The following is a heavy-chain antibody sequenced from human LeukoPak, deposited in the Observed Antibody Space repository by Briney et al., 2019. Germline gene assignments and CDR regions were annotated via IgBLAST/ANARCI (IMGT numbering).Heavy chain of an antibody. CDR1: GYTFTVYY. D-gene: IGHD3-10*01. CDR3: ARDWSIRGTLKYYFDY. CDR2: INPNSGGT. Sequence: ASVKVSCKASGYTFTVYYMHWVRQAPGQGLEWMGWINPNSGGTNYAQKFQGRVTMTRDTSISTAYMELSRLRSDDTAVYYCARDWSIRGTLKYYFDYWGQGTLVTVSS. V-gene: IGHV1-2*02. J-gene: IGHJ4*02.